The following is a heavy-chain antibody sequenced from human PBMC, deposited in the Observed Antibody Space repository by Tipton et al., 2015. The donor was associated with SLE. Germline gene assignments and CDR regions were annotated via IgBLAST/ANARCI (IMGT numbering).Heavy chain of an antibody. CDR2: INPIGRRT. CDR3: ARIRDPYSSTWLYLAY. D-gene: IGHD6-13*01. V-gene: IGHV1-46*01. CDR1: GYTFTNYY. Sequence: QLVQSGAEVKKPGASVKLSCKASGYTFTNYYMHWVRQAPGQGLEWMGVINPIGRRTSYAQNFQGRVTMTSDTSTSTVYMELNSLRSEDTAVYYCARIRDPYSSTWLYLAYWGQGPLVTVSS. J-gene: IGHJ4*02.